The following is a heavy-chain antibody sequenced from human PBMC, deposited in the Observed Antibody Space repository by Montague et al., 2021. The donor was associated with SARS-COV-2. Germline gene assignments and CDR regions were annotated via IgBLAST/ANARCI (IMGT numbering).Heavy chain of an antibody. V-gene: IGHV4-39*07. CDR2: TYYSGST. CDR3: ARDIRIPMLIVIQGYGMDV. Sequence: SETLSLTCTVSGASISSSSSYWGWIRQPPGMGLEWIGSTYYSGSTYYNPSLKSRITISVDTSKNQFSLRLTSVTAADTAVYYCARDIRIPMLIVIQGYGMDVWGQGTTVTVS. D-gene: IGHD3-22*01. CDR1: GASISSSSSY. J-gene: IGHJ6*02.